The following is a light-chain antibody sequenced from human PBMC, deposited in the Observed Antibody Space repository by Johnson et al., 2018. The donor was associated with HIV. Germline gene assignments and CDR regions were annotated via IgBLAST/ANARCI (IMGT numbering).Light chain of an antibody. J-gene: IGLJ1*01. CDR3: GTLDSSLNV. CDR1: SF. Sequence: QSVLTQPPSVSAAPGQKVTISCSGSSFVSWYRQVPGTAPQLLIYDNNKRPSGIPDRFSGSKSGTSATLGITGLQTGDEADYYCGTLDSSLNVFGTGTKVTVL. V-gene: IGLV1-51*01. CDR2: DNN.